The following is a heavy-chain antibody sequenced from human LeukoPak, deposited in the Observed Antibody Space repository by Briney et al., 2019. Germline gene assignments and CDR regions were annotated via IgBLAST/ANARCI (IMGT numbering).Heavy chain of an antibody. V-gene: IGHV4-38-2*02. D-gene: IGHD2-15*01. Sequence: PSETLSLTCTVSGYSISSGYYWGWIRQPPGKGLEWIGSIYHSGSTYYNPSLKSRVTISVDTSKNQFSLKLSSVTAADTAVNYCARKNVVVVAATLLNYFDYWGQGTLVTVSS. CDR3: ARKNVVVVAATLLNYFDY. CDR1: GYSISSGYY. J-gene: IGHJ4*02. CDR2: IYHSGST.